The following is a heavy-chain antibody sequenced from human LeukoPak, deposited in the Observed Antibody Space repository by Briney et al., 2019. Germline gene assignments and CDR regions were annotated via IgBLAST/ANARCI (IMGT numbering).Heavy chain of an antibody. CDR1: GFTFSSYA. CDR2: ISSSSNTI. Sequence: GGSLRLSCAASGFTFSSYAMSWVRQAPGKGLEWVSYISSSSNTIYYADSVKGRFAISRDNAKNSLYLQMNSLRAEDTAVYYCATESGTYSGTCFDYWGQGNLVTVSS. D-gene: IGHD1-26*01. J-gene: IGHJ4*02. CDR3: ATESGTYSGTCFDY. V-gene: IGHV3-48*01.